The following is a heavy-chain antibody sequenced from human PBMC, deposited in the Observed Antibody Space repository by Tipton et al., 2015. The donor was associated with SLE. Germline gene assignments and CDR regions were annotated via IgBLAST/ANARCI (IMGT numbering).Heavy chain of an antibody. CDR2: IYHVGNT. J-gene: IGHJ4*02. D-gene: IGHD3-3*01. CDR3: ARDPYDSWSDYQATFDY. CDR1: GGSFSGYY. V-gene: IGHV4-34*01. Sequence: TLSLTCTVNGGSFSGYYWSWIRRPPGKGLEWIGEIYHVGNTNYNPSLKSRVIMSVDKSRNQFSPKLTSVTAADTAVYYCARDPYDSWSDYQATFDYWGQGTLVTVSP.